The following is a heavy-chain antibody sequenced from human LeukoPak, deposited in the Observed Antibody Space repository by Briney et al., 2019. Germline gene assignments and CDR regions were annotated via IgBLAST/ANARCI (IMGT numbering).Heavy chain of an antibody. CDR2: ISYDGSNK. V-gene: IGHV3-30*18. Sequence: GGSLRLSCAASVCTFSSYCMHWVRKAPCKGLEWVAVISYDGSNKYYADSVKGRFTISRDNSKNTLYLQMNSLRAEDTAVYYCAKDLQVVYDFWSGYFDSLFDYWGQGTLVTVSS. J-gene: IGHJ4*02. CDR3: AKDLQVVYDFWSGYFDSLFDY. CDR1: VCTFSSYC. D-gene: IGHD3-3*01.